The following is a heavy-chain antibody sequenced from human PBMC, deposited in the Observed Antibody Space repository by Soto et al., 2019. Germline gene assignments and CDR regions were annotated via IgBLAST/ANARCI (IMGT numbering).Heavy chain of an antibody. J-gene: IGHJ6*02. V-gene: IGHV4-34*01. D-gene: IGHD6-13*01. Sequence: TLSLPCAVYGGSFSGYYWSWIRQPPGKGLEWIGEINHSGSTNYNPSLKSRVTISVDTSKNQFSLKLSSVTAADTAVYYCARDRYSSSWTYYYYGMDVWGQGTTVTVSS. CDR2: INHSGST. CDR1: GGSFSGYY. CDR3: ARDRYSSSWTYYYYGMDV.